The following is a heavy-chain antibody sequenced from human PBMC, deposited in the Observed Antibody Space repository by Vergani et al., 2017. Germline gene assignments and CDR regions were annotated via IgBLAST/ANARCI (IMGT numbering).Heavy chain of an antibody. V-gene: IGHV4-30-4*01. CDR2: IYYSGST. D-gene: IGHD3-10*01. Sequence: QVQLQESGPGLVKPSQTLSLTCTVSGGSISSGDYYWSWIRQPPGKGLEWIGYIYYSGSTYYNPSLKSRGTISVDTSKNQFSLKLSSVTAADTAVYYCARESYGSGSYYKAFDYWGQGTLVTVSS. CDR1: GGSISSGDYY. J-gene: IGHJ4*02. CDR3: ARESYGSGSYYKAFDY.